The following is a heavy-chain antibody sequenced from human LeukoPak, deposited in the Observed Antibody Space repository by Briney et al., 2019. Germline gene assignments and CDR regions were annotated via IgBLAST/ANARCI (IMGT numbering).Heavy chain of an antibody. CDR3: ARDLSSSSTAYLHH. V-gene: IGHV3-21*01. CDR2: ISSSSTYI. J-gene: IGHJ1*01. D-gene: IGHD6-6*01. CDR1: GFTFSTYS. Sequence: GGSLRLSCAASGFTFSTYSMNWVRQAPGKGLEWVSSISSSSTYIYYADSVKGRFTISRDNAKNSLYLRMNSLRAEDTAVYYCARDLSSSSTAYLHHWGQGTLVTVSS.